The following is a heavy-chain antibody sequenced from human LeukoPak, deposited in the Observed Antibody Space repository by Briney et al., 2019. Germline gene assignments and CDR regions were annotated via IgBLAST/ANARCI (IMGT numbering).Heavy chain of an antibody. D-gene: IGHD4-17*01. CDR2: IIPIFGTA. Sequence: ASVKVSCKASGGTFSSYAISWVRQAPGQGLDWMGRIIPIFGTANYAQKFQGRVTITTDESTSKAYMELSSLRSEDTAVYYCAREGATVTTHYYYYYTDVWGKGTTVTVSS. CDR1: GGTFSSYA. J-gene: IGHJ6*03. CDR3: AREGATVTTHYYYYYTDV. V-gene: IGHV1-69*05.